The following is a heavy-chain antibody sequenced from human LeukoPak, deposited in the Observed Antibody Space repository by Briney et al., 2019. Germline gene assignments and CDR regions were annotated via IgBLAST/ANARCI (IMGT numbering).Heavy chain of an antibody. V-gene: IGHV3-30*04. J-gene: IGHJ4*02. Sequence: PGGSLRLSCAASGFSFSNYPMQWVRQAPGKGLEWVATISYDGGSRYSAASVKGRFTISRDNSKNTLSLQMNSLRVEDTAMYYCASPPGRPNGDWGQGTLVTVSS. CDR3: ASPPGRPNGD. CDR2: ISYDGGSR. CDR1: GFSFSNYP. D-gene: IGHD7-27*01.